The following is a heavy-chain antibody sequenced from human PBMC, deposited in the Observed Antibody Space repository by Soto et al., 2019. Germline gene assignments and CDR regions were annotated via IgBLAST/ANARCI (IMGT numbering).Heavy chain of an antibody. CDR3: AIHYSSLPLRFDS. Sequence: EVQLLESGGGLVQPGGSLRLSCAASGFTFSSYAMSWVRQAPGKGLEWVSAISGSGGSTYYADSVKGRFTISRDNSKNTLYLPVTSLRAEDTAVYYCAIHYSSLPLRFDSWGQGSLVTVSS. CDR2: ISGSGGST. CDR1: GFTFSSYA. J-gene: IGHJ4*02. V-gene: IGHV3-23*01. D-gene: IGHD6-6*01.